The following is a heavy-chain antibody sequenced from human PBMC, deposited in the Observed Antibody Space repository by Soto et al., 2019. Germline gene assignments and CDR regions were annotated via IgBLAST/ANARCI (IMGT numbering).Heavy chain of an antibody. CDR1: GFTFTSSA. J-gene: IGHJ3*02. V-gene: IGHV1-58*02. CDR2: IVVGSGNT. CDR3: AADLFLDCSGGSCYSRGAFYI. Sequence: QMQLVQSGPEVKKPGTSVKVSCKASGFTFTSSAMQWVRQARGQRLEWIGWIVVGSGNTNYAQKVQERVTITRDMSTSSAYLELSSLRSDDTAVYYSAADLFLDCSGGSCYSRGAFYIWGHGTMVTVSS. D-gene: IGHD2-15*01.